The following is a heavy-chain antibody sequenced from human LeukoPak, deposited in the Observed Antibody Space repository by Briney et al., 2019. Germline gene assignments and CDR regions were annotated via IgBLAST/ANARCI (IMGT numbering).Heavy chain of an antibody. CDR2: IYYSGSA. V-gene: IGHV4-39*01. CDR1: GGSLTNDSYY. Sequence: SETLSLTCTVSGGSLTNDSYYWAWIRQPPGKGLEWIGSIYYSGSAYYNPSLKSRVTISVDTSKNQFSLKLTSVTAADTALYYCARGGPQGYTYWGQGMLVTVSS. J-gene: IGHJ4*02. CDR3: ARGGPQGYTY. D-gene: IGHD2-2*02.